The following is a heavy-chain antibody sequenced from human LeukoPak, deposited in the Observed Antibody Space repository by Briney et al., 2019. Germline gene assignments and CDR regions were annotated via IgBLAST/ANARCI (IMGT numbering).Heavy chain of an antibody. CDR2: ISGSSSYI. V-gene: IGHV3-21*01. CDR1: GFTFSSYS. D-gene: IGHD3-3*01. J-gene: IGHJ6*03. Sequence: PGGSLRLSCAASGFTFSSYSMNWVRQAPGKGLEWVSSISGSSSYIYYADSVKGRFTISRDNAKNYLYLQMNSLTAEDTSVYYCARYVGLRITIFGADGYCMDVWGKGTRVTVSS. CDR3: ARYVGLRITIFGADGYCMDV.